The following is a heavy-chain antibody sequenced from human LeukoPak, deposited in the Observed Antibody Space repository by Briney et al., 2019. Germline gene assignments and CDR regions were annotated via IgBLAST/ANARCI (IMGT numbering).Heavy chain of an antibody. D-gene: IGHD5-18*01. Sequence: SETLSLTCTVSGGSITSYYWSWIRQPPGRGLEWIGYIYYTGGTNYNPSLKSRVTISVDTSKSQFSLKLSSVTAADTAVYYCARSPRGYSYGSDYWGQGTLVTVSS. CDR3: ARSPRGYSYGSDY. J-gene: IGHJ4*02. CDR2: IYYTGGT. CDR1: GGSITSYY. V-gene: IGHV4-59*01.